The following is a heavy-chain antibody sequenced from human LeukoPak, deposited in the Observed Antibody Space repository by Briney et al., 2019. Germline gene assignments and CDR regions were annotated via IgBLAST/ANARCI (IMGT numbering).Heavy chain of an antibody. Sequence: PSETLSLTCTVSGGSISSRSYYWSWIRQPAGKGLEWIGRIYTSGSTNYNPSLKSRVTISVDTSKNQFSLKLSSVTAADTAVYYCARAKAGRGVATISAYYFDYWGQGTLVTVSS. V-gene: IGHV4-61*02. J-gene: IGHJ4*02. CDR1: GGSISSRSYY. CDR3: ARAKAGRGVATISAYYFDY. D-gene: IGHD5-12*01. CDR2: IYTSGST.